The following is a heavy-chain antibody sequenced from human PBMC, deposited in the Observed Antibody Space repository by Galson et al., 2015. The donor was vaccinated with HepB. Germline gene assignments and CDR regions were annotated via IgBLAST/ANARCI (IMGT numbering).Heavy chain of an antibody. Sequence: SVKVSCKASGYTFTSYGISWVRQAPGQGLEWMGWISAYNGNTNYAQKLQGRVTMTTDTSTSTAYMELRSLRSDDTAVYYCARATQVGAIPSYYYYGMDVWGQGTTVTVSS. D-gene: IGHD1-26*01. V-gene: IGHV1-18*04. CDR3: ARATQVGAIPSYYYYGMDV. CDR1: GYTFTSYG. J-gene: IGHJ6*02. CDR2: ISAYNGNT.